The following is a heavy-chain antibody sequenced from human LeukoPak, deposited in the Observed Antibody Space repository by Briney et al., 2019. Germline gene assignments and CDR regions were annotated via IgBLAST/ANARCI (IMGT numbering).Heavy chain of an antibody. D-gene: IGHD6-19*01. J-gene: IGHJ4*02. Sequence: VESLQISCTGSGYSFTSYWIGCVRQMPGKGLEWMGIIYPGDSDTRYSPSFQGQVTISADKSISTAYLQWSSLKASDTAMYYCARPAYSNGSNFDYWGQGTLVTVSS. V-gene: IGHV5-51*01. CDR2: IYPGDSDT. CDR1: GYSFTSYW. CDR3: ARPAYSNGSNFDY.